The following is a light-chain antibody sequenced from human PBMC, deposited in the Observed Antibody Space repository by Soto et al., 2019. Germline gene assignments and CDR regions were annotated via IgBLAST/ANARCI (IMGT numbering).Light chain of an antibody. CDR1: TGAVTSGCY. CDR2: STS. V-gene: IGLV7-43*01. Sequence: QAVVTQEPSLTVSPGGTVTLTCASSTGAVTSGCYPNWFQQKPGQAPRALIYSTSNKYSWTPARFSGSLLGGKAALTLSGVQPEDEAEYYCLLYYGAAVVFGGGTKLTVL. J-gene: IGLJ2*01. CDR3: LLYYGAAVV.